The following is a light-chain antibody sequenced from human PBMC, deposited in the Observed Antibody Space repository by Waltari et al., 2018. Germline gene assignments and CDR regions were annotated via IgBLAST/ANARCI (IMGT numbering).Light chain of an antibody. CDR1: RDLHTW. V-gene: IGKV1-12*01. CDR2: GAS. Sequence: DIQIIQSPSSVSASVGDRVTITCRACRDLHTWLAWYQQTPGKAPKLLIQGASSLQSGVPARFSGSGSGTDFTLTISSLQPEDVAAYYCQQANSFPFTIGPGTKVDIK. J-gene: IGKJ3*01. CDR3: QQANSFPFT.